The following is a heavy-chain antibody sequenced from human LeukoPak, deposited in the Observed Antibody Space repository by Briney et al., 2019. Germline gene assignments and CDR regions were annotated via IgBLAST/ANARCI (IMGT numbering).Heavy chain of an antibody. J-gene: IGHJ4*02. CDR3: ASFYGDYGGFDY. Sequence: ASVKVSCKASGYTFTSYYMHWVRQAPGQGLEWMGIINPSGGSTSYAQKFQGRVTMTRDTSTSTVYMELSRLRSDDTAVYYCASFYGDYGGFDYWGQGTLVTVSS. D-gene: IGHD4-17*01. CDR1: GYTFTSYY. V-gene: IGHV1-46*01. CDR2: INPSGGST.